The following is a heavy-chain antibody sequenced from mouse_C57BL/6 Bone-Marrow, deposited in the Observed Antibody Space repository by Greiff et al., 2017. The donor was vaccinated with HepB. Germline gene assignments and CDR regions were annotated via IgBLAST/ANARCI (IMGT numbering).Heavy chain of an antibody. CDR1: GYTFTSYG. D-gene: IGHD1-1*01. Sequence: QVQLQQSGAELARPGASVKLSCKASGYTFTSYGISWVKQRTGQGLEWIGEIYPRSGNTYYNEKFKGKATLTADKSSSTAYIELRSLTSEDSAVYFCADYYGSSYGDYWGQGTTLTVSS. J-gene: IGHJ2*01. CDR3: ADYYGSSYGDY. CDR2: IYPRSGNT. V-gene: IGHV1-81*01.